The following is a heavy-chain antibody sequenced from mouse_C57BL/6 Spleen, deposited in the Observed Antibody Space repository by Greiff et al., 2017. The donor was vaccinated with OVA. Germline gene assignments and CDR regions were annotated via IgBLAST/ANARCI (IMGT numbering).Heavy chain of an antibody. CDR3: ARTYYGSSSYAMDY. CDR1: GFSLTSYG. D-gene: IGHD1-1*01. Sequence: VQLQQSGPGLVQPSQSLSISCTVSGFSLTSYGVHWVRQSPGKGLEWLGVIWSGGSTAYNAAFISRLSISKDNSKSQVFFKMNRLQADDTAIYYCARTYYGSSSYAMDYWGQGTSVTVSS. J-gene: IGHJ4*01. V-gene: IGHV2-2*01. CDR2: IWSGGST.